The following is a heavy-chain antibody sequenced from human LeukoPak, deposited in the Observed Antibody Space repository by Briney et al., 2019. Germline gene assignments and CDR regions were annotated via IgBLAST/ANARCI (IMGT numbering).Heavy chain of an antibody. J-gene: IGHJ4*02. V-gene: IGHV3-23*01. CDR1: GFTFSSYA. Sequence: GGSLRLSCAASGFTFSSYAMSWVRQAPGKGLEWVSAISGSGGSTYYADSVKGRFTISRDNSKNTLYLQMNSLRAEDTAVYYCANEDYYDSSGYSYFDYWGQGTLVTVSS. CDR3: ANEDYYDSSGYSYFDY. D-gene: IGHD3-22*01. CDR2: ISGSGGST.